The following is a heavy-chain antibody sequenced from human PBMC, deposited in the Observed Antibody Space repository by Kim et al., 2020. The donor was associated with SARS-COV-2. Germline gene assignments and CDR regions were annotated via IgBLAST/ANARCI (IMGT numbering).Heavy chain of an antibody. J-gene: IGHJ4*02. V-gene: IGHV3-15*01. D-gene: IGHD3-22*01. CDR2: IKSKTDGGTT. Sequence: GGSLRLSCAASGFTFSNAWMSWVRQAPGKGLEWVGRIKSKTDGGTTDYAAPVKGRFTISRDDSKNTLYLQMNSLKTEDTAVYYCTTRYYYDSSGFLYYFDYWGQGTLVTVSS. CDR3: TTRYYYDSSGFLYYFDY. CDR1: GFTFSNAW.